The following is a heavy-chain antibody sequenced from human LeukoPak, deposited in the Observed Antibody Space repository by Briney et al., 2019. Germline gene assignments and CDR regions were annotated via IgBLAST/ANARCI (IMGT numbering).Heavy chain of an antibody. V-gene: IGHV1-8*01. CDR3: ARSAATSGGIDY. CDR2: MNPNSGNT. J-gene: IGHJ4*02. CDR1: GYTFTSYD. Sequence: GASVKVSCKASGYTFTSYDINWVRQATGQGLEWMGWMNPNSGNTGYAHKFQGRVTMTRNTSISTAYMELSSLRSEDTAVYYCARSAATSGGIDYWGQGTLVTVSS. D-gene: IGHD2-15*01.